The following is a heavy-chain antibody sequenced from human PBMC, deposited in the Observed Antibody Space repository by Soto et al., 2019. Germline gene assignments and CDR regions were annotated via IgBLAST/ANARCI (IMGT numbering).Heavy chain of an antibody. D-gene: IGHD2-2*01. Sequence: GGSLRLSCAASGFTFSSYAMSWVRQAPGKGLEWVSAISGSGGSTYYADSVKGRFTISRDNSKNTPYLQMNSLRAEDTAVYYWAKDLSDCSSTSCYDAFDIWGQGTMVTVSS. V-gene: IGHV3-23*01. CDR1: GFTFSSYA. CDR2: ISGSGGST. J-gene: IGHJ3*02. CDR3: AKDLSDCSSTSCYDAFDI.